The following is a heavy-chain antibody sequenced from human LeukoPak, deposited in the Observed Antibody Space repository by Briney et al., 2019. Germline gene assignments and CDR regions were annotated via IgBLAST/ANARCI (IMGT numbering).Heavy chain of an antibody. D-gene: IGHD3-10*01. CDR2: INPNSGGT. V-gene: IGHV1-2*02. Sequence: RASVTVSCKASGYTFTGYYMHWVRQAPGQGLEWMGWINPNSGGTNYAQKFQGRVTMTRDTSISTAYMELSRLRSDDTAVYYCASGGWFGELFIDYWGQGTLVTVSS. CDR1: GYTFTGYY. J-gene: IGHJ4*02. CDR3: ASGGWFGELFIDY.